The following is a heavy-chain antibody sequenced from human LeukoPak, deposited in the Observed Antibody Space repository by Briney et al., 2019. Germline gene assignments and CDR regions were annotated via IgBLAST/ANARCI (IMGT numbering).Heavy chain of an antibody. CDR2: IYYSGST. D-gene: IGHD3-3*01. J-gene: IGHJ5*02. V-gene: IGHV4-31*03. CDR3: ARAFGVVPYNWFDP. Sequence: PSQTLSLTCTVSGGSISSGGYYWSWIRQHPGKGLEWIGYIYYSGSTYYNPSLKSRVTISVDTSKNQFSPKLSSVTAADTAVYYCARAFGVVPYNWFDPCGQGTLVTVSS. CDR1: GGSISSGGYY.